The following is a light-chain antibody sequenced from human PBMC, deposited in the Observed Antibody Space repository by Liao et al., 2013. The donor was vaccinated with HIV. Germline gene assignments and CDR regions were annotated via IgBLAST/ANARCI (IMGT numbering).Light chain of an antibody. CDR3: QLWDSSSDHPYV. J-gene: IGLJ1*01. V-gene: IGLV3-21*01. Sequence: SYMLTQPPSVSVAPGATATITCGGDNIGGRSVHWYQHKAGQAPVLVIYYDSDRPSGIPERFSGSNSGNTATLTISRVEPGDEADYYCQLWDSSSDHPYVFGTGTQVTVL. CDR1: NIGGRS. CDR2: YDS.